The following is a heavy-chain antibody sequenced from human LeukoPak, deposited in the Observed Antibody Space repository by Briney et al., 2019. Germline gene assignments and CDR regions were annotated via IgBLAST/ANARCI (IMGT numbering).Heavy chain of an antibody. J-gene: IGHJ4*02. D-gene: IGHD5-12*01. V-gene: IGHV3-23*01. CDR2: VSNSGATT. CDR3: ARAHTKYVDVVATNY. CDR1: GFTFSSYA. Sequence: GGSLRLSCAASGFTFSSYAMSWVRQPPGKGLEWVSAVSNSGATTCYADSVKGRFTISRDNSKNTLFLQMNSLRAEDTAVYYCARAHTKYVDVVATNYWGQGTLVTVSS.